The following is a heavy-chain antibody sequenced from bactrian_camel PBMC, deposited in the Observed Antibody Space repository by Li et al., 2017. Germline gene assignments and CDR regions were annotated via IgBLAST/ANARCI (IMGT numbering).Heavy chain of an antibody. CDR1: GYRYRIVS. V-gene: IGHV3S54*01. CDR3: AALYTGISGCYSTSLAPASFDY. CDR2: IATGSGNT. J-gene: IGHJ4*01. D-gene: IGHD2*01. Sequence: HVQLVESGGGSVQSGDSLTLLCSAPGYRYRIVSMAWFRQGPGKEREGVARIATGSGNTYYAVSVKGRFTISTVNAEKPLYLQMNSLKPEDTAIYYCAALYTGISGCYSTSLAPASFDYWGQGTQVTVS.